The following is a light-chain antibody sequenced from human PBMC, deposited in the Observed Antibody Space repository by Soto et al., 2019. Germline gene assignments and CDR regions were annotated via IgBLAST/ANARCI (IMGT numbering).Light chain of an antibody. CDR1: QSLVYSDGNTY. CDR2: RVS. J-gene: IGKJ1*01. CDR3: LQLSLFPRT. Sequence: DVVLTQTPLSSPVTLVQPASISCRSSQSLVYSDGNTYLSWLQQRPGQPPRLLMYRVSDRFSGVPDRFSGSGAGTDFTLKISRVEAEDGGVYYCLQLSLFPRTFGQGTRVQIK. V-gene: IGKV2-24*01.